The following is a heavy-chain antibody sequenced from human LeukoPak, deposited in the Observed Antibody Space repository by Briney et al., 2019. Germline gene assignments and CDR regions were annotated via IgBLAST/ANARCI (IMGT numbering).Heavy chain of an antibody. Sequence: LSGGSLRLSCAASGFTSTDYAMNWVRQAPGKGLEWVSGIYGSDDKTVYGDAVKGRFTISRDNSKNTLYLQMNSLRADDTAVYYCAKTQGYYDAWGQGALVTVSS. J-gene: IGHJ5*02. CDR2: IYGSDDKT. D-gene: IGHD2-15*01. CDR3: AKTQGYYDA. CDR1: GFTSTDYA. V-gene: IGHV3-23*01.